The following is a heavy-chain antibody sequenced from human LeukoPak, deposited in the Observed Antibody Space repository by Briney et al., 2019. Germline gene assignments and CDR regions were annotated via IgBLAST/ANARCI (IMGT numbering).Heavy chain of an antibody. CDR2: INHSGST. D-gene: IGHD3-10*01. Sequence: PSETLSLTCAVYGGSFSGYYWSWIRQPPGKGLEWIGEINHSGSTNCNPSLKSRVTISVDTSKNQFSLKLSSVTAADTAVYYCARGWRNDYYGSGSYFPFDYWGQGTLVTVSS. CDR3: ARGWRNDYYGSGSYFPFDY. CDR1: GGSFSGYY. V-gene: IGHV4-34*01. J-gene: IGHJ4*02.